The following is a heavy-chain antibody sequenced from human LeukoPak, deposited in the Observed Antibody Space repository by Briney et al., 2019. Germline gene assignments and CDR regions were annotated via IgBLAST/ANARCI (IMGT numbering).Heavy chain of an antibody. V-gene: IGHV3-33*01. CDR1: GFTFSSYG. CDR3: ARDPRYYYGSGTLDY. CDR2: IWDDGSNK. J-gene: IGHJ4*02. D-gene: IGHD3-10*01. Sequence: PGGSLRLSCAASGFTFSSYGMHWVRQAPGKGLEWVAVIWDDGSNKYYADSVKGRFTISRDNSKNTLYLQMNSLRAEDTAVYYCARDPRYYYGSGTLDYWGEGTLVTVPS.